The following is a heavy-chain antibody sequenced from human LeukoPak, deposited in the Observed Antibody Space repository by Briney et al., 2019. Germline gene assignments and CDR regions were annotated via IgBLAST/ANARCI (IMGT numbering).Heavy chain of an antibody. V-gene: IGHV4-30-4*01. Sequence: PSETLSLTCTVSGGSISSGDYYWSWIRQPPGKGLEWIGYIYYSGSTYYNPSLKSRVTISVDTSKNQFSLKLSSVTAADTAVYYCARARYGVPAGNYWYLDLWGRGTLVTVSS. CDR3: ARARYGVPAGNYWYLDL. D-gene: IGHD2-2*01. CDR1: GGSISSGDYY. CDR2: IYYSGST. J-gene: IGHJ2*01.